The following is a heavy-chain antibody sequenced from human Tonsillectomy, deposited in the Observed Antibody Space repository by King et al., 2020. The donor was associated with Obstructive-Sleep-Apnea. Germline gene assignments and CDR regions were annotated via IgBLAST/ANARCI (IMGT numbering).Heavy chain of an antibody. V-gene: IGHV4-59*01. D-gene: IGHD3-9*01. CDR3: ARVYYEILTGYQPLDH. CDR1: GDSINRNS. J-gene: IGHJ4*02. CDR2: IYHSGSP. Sequence: HVQLQESGPGLVKPSETLSLTCTVSGDSINRNSWSWIRQPPGKGLEWIGFIYHSGSPDYNPSLKSRVNISLDTPKNQFSLRLTSVTAADTAVYYCARVYYEILTGYQPLDHWGQGTLVTVSS.